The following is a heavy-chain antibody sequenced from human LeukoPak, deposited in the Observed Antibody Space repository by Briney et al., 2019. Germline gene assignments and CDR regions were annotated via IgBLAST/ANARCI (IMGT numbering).Heavy chain of an antibody. CDR3: ARGITIFGVVTSLYYYYMDV. J-gene: IGHJ6*03. D-gene: IGHD3-3*01. V-gene: IGHV3-66*02. Sequence: PGGSLRLSCAASGFTVSSNYMSWVRQAPGKGLEWVSVIYSGGSTYYAGSVKGRFTISRDNSKNTLYLQMNSLRAEDTAVYYCARGITIFGVVTSLYYYYMDVWGKGTTVTVSS. CDR1: GFTVSSNY. CDR2: IYSGGST.